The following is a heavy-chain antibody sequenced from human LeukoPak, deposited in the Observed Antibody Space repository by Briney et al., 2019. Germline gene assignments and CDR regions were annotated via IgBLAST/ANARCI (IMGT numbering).Heavy chain of an antibody. CDR1: GFTFDDYA. CDR2: ISWNSGSI. Sequence: GRSLRLSCAASGFTFDDYAMHWAGQAPGKGLEWVSGISWNSGSIGYADSVKGRFTISRDNAKNSLYLQMNSLRAEDTALYYCAKSREYYYYYGMDVWGQGTTVTVSS. CDR3: AKSREYYYYYGMDV. J-gene: IGHJ6*02. V-gene: IGHV3-9*01.